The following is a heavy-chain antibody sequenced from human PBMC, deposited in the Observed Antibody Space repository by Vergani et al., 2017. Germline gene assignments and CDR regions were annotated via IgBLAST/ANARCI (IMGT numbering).Heavy chain of an antibody. CDR3: ARDRIAVAGTNAFDI. Sequence: EVQLLESGGGLVQPGGSLRLSCAASGFTFSSYAMSWVRQAPGKGLEWVSSISSSSSYIYYADSVKGRFTISRDNAKNSLYLQMNSLRAEDTAVYYCARDRIAVAGTNAFDIWGQGTMVTVSS. D-gene: IGHD6-19*01. J-gene: IGHJ3*02. CDR2: ISSSSSYI. CDR1: GFTFSSYA. V-gene: IGHV3-21*01.